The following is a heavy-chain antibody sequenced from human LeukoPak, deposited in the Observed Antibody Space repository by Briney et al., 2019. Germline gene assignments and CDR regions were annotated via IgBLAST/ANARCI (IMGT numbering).Heavy chain of an antibody. CDR3: ARHAGSCSGGSCFLDY. CDR1: GGSISSSSYY. V-gene: IGHV4-39*01. Sequence: PSETLSLTCTVSGGSISSSSYYWGWIRQPPGKGLEWIVSIYYSGSTYYNPSLKSRVTISVDTSKNQFSLKLSSVTAADTAVYYCARHAGSCSGGSCFLDYWGQGTLVTVSS. D-gene: IGHD2-15*01. CDR2: IYYSGST. J-gene: IGHJ4*02.